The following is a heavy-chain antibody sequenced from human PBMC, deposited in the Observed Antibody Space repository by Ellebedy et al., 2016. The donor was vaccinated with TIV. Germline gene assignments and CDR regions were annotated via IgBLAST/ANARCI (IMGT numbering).Heavy chain of an antibody. Sequence: AASVKVSCKASGYTFTGYYMHWVRQAPGQGLEWMGWITPKTGGSSYAQKFRGRVTMTRDTTITTAYLDLSRLTSDDTAVYYCPRIRSEMASRLDFWGQGTLVTISS. V-gene: IGHV1-2*02. CDR3: PRIRSEMASRLDF. J-gene: IGHJ4*02. CDR1: GYTFTGYY. CDR2: ITPKTGGS. D-gene: IGHD5-24*01.